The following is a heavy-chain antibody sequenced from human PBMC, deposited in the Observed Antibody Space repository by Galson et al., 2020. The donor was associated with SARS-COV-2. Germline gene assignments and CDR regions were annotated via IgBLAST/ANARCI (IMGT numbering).Heavy chain of an antibody. CDR3: ATALRGRGYGIWFDP. V-gene: IGHV1-24*01. J-gene: IGHJ5*02. Sequence: ASVKVSCKVSGYTLTKLSMHWVRQAPGKGLEWMGGFDPEDGETIYAQKFQGRVTMTEDTSTDTAYMELSSLRSEDTAVYYCATALRGRGYGIWFDPWGQGTLVTVSS. CDR1: GYTLTKLS. CDR2: FDPEDGET. D-gene: IGHD5-12*01.